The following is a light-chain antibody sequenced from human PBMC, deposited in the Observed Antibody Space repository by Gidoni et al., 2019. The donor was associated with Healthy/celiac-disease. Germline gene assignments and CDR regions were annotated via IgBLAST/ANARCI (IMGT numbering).Light chain of an antibody. Sequence: EIVLTQSPATLSLSPGERATLSCSASQSVSSYLACYQQKPGQAPRLLIYDASNRATGIPARFSGSGSGTDFPPIISSLEPEDFAVYYCQQRSNCFTFGGXTKVEIK. CDR1: QSVSSY. V-gene: IGKV3-11*01. J-gene: IGKJ4*01. CDR2: DAS. CDR3: QQRSNCFT.